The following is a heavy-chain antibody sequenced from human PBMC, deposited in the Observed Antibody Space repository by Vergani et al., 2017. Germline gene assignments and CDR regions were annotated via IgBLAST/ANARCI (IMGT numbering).Heavy chain of an antibody. Sequence: EVQLVESGGGLVKPGGSLRLSCAASGFTFSNAWMSWVRQAPGKGLEWVGRIKSKTDGGTTDYAAPVKGRFTISRDNSKNTLYLQMNSLRAEDTAVYYCARDGASSSWSAFDYWGQGTLVTVSS. D-gene: IGHD6-13*01. V-gene: IGHV3-15*01. CDR1: GFTFSNAW. J-gene: IGHJ4*02. CDR3: ARDGASSSWSAFDY. CDR2: IKSKTDGGTT.